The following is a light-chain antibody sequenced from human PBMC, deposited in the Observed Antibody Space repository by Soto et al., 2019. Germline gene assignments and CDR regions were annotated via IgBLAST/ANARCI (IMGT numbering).Light chain of an antibody. CDR3: QHYVTSLTT. Sequence: EIVLTQSPGTLSFSPGERATLSCRASQGVNSNYLVWYQQKPGQSPRLLIYGTSRRATGIPDGFSSSGSGIDFTLTISRLEPEDFAVYYCQHYVTSLTTFGQGTKVEVK. V-gene: IGKV3-20*01. CDR1: QGVNSNY. CDR2: GTS. J-gene: IGKJ1*01.